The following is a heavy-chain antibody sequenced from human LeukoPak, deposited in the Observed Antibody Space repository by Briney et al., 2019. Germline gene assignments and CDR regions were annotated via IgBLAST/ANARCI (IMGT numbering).Heavy chain of an antibody. CDR2: ISYSGST. D-gene: IGHD6-13*01. J-gene: IGHJ4*02. Sequence: SETLSLTCTVSGGSISSHYWSWIRQPPGKGLEWIGYISYSGSTDYNPPLKSRVTISVDTSRNQFSLRLRSVIDADTAVYYCARIDGSSWPFDIWGQGTLVTVSS. V-gene: IGHV4-59*11. CDR1: GGSISSHY. CDR3: ARIDGSSWPFDI.